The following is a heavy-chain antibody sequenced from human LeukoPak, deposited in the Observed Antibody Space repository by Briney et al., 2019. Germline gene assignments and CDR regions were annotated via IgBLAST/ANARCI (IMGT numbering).Heavy chain of an antibody. J-gene: IGHJ4*02. CDR1: GYTFTSYD. D-gene: IGHD6-25*01. V-gene: IGHV1-8*01. CDR2: MNPNSGNT. Sequence: ASVKVSCKASGYTFTSYDINWVRQATGQGLEWMGWMNPNSGNTDYAQKFQDRITMTSDTSTSTVYMELNSLRSDDTAVYFCARVGSAAATADYWGQGTLVTVSS. CDR3: ARVGSAAATADY.